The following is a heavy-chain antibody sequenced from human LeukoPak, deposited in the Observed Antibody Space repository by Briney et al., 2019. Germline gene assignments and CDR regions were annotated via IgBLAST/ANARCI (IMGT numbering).Heavy chain of an antibody. Sequence: GGSLRLSCAASGFTFDDYGMSWVRQAPGKGLEWVANIKQDGSEKYYVDSVKGRFTISRDNAKNSLYLQMNSLRAEDTAVYYCARDQSSYSSGWAYYYYYVDVWGKGTTVTVSS. J-gene: IGHJ6*03. D-gene: IGHD6-19*01. V-gene: IGHV3-7*01. CDR3: ARDQSSYSSGWAYYYYYVDV. CDR2: IKQDGSEK. CDR1: GFTFDDYG.